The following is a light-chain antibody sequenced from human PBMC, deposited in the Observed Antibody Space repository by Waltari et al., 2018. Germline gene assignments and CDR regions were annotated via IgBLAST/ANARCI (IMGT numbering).Light chain of an antibody. CDR3: YQHSSGYS. J-gene: IGKJ2*03. CDR2: SAS. Sequence: VILTQSPATLSLSPGARATLSSRASQSVSSYLAWYQQKPGQAPRLLIHSASSRATGIPDRFSGSGSGTEFTLTISSLEPEDVGVYHCYQHSSGYSFGQGTKVEIK. V-gene: IGKV3-11*01. CDR1: QSVSSY.